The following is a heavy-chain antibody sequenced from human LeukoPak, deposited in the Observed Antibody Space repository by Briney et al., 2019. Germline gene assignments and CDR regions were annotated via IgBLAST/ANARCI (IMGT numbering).Heavy chain of an antibody. CDR3: ARDGRYCSGGSCPLEYYFDY. CDR2: ISYDGSNK. CDR1: GFTFSSYA. Sequence: PGGSLRLSCAASGFTFSSYAMHWVRQAPGKGLEWVAVISYDGSNKYYADSVKGRFTISRDNSKNTLYLQMNSLRAEDTAVYYCARDGRYCSGGSCPLEYYFDYWGQGTLVTVSS. D-gene: IGHD2-15*01. J-gene: IGHJ4*02. V-gene: IGHV3-30-3*01.